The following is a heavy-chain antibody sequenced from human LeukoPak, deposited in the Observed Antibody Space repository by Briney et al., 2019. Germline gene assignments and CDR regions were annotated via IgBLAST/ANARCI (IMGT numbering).Heavy chain of an antibody. Sequence: GRFLRLSCAASGFTFSSYGMHWVRQAPGKGLEWVAVIWYDGSNKYYADSVKGRFTISRDNSKNTLYLQMNSLRAEDTAVYYCARDMDFANYWGQGTLVTVSS. V-gene: IGHV3-33*01. CDR2: IWYDGSNK. CDR1: GFTFSSYG. CDR3: ARDMDFANY. D-gene: IGHD2-2*03. J-gene: IGHJ4*02.